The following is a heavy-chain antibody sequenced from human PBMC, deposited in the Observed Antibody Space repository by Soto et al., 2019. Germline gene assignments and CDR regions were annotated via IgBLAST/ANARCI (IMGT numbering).Heavy chain of an antibody. CDR2: IIPIFGTP. CDR3: ARVPITMIVVAIPTYFDY. J-gene: IGHJ4*02. D-gene: IGHD3-22*01. V-gene: IGHV1-69*13. CDR1: GGTFSSYA. Sequence: SVKVSCKASGGTFSSYAISWVRQAPGQGLEWMGGIIPIFGTPNYAQKFQGRVTSTADESTSTAYMELSSLKSEDTAVYYCARVPITMIVVAIPTYFDYWGQGTLVTVSS.